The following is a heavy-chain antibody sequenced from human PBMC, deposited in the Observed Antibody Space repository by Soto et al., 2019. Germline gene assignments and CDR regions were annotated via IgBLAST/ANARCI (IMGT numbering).Heavy chain of an antibody. Sequence: QVQLVQSGAEVKKPGASVKVSCKASGYTFTSYAMHWVRQAPGQRLEWMGWINAGNGNTKYSQKFQGRVTITGDTSASTAYMELSSLRSEDTAVYYCARGSIAAAVGYWGQGTLVTVSS. CDR2: INAGNGNT. V-gene: IGHV1-3*01. J-gene: IGHJ4*02. CDR1: GYTFTSYA. D-gene: IGHD6-13*01. CDR3: ARGSIAAAVGY.